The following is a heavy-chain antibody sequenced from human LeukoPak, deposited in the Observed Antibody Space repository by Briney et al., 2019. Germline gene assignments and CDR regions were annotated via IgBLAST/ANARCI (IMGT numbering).Heavy chain of an antibody. D-gene: IGHD2-2*01. J-gene: IGHJ4*02. V-gene: IGHV3-49*04. CDR2: IRSKAYGGTT. Sequence: GGSLRLSCTASGFTFGDYAMSWVRQAPGKGLEWVGFIRSKAYGGTTEYAASVKGRFTISRDDSKSIAYLQMNSLKTEDTAVYYCTRDPDFYCSSTSCYLHDYWGQGTLVTVSS. CDR1: GFTFGDYA. CDR3: TRDPDFYCSSTSCYLHDY.